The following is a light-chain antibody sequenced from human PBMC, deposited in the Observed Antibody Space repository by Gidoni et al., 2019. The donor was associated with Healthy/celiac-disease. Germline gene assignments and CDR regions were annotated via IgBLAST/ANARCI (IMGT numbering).Light chain of an antibody. Sequence: ELVLTQSPGTLSLSPGESATLSCRASQSVSSSYLAWYQQKPGQAPRLLIYGASSRATGIPDRFSGSGSGTDFTLTISRLEPEDFAVYYCQQYGSSPSLTFGGGTKVEIK. CDR3: QQYGSSPSLT. CDR1: QSVSSSY. CDR2: GAS. V-gene: IGKV3-20*01. J-gene: IGKJ4*01.